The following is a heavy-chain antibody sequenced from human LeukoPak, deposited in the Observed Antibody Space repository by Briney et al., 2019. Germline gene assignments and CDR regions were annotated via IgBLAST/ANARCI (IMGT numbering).Heavy chain of an antibody. Sequence: PGGSLRLSCAASGFTFSNYGMYWVRQAPGKGLEWRALIWYDGSNKYYADSVRGRFAISRDNSKNTLYLQMNSLRAEDTAVYYCARDDVAVNNAFDVWGQGTMVTVSS. CDR1: GFTFSNYG. CDR2: IWYDGSNK. CDR3: ARDDVAVNNAFDV. D-gene: IGHD2-15*01. V-gene: IGHV3-33*07. J-gene: IGHJ3*01.